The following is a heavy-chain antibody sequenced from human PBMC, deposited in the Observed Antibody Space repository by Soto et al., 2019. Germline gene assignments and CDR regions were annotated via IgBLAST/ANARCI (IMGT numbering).Heavy chain of an antibody. CDR2: IYHSGST. D-gene: IGHD2-2*01. Sequence: QLQLQESGSGLVKPSQTLSLTCAVSGGSISSGGYSWSWIRQPPGKGLEWIGYIYHSGSTYYNPSLKGRVTMSVDRSTNQFSLKLSSVTAADPAVYYCARVPDRWGQGTLVPVSS. CDR1: GGSISSGGYS. V-gene: IGHV4-30-2*01. J-gene: IGHJ5*02. CDR3: ARVPDR.